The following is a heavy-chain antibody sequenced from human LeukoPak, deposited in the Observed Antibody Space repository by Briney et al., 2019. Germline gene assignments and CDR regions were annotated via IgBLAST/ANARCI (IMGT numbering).Heavy chain of an antibody. CDR2: ISGSGGST. J-gene: IGHJ6*02. Sequence: PGGSLRLSCAVSGFTVSSIYMSWVRQAPGKGLEWVSAISGSGGSTYYADSVKGRFTISRDNSKNTLYLQMNSLRAEDTAVYYCAKGMVRGYYYYYGMDVWGQGTTVTVSS. D-gene: IGHD3-10*01. CDR1: GFTVSSIY. V-gene: IGHV3-23*01. CDR3: AKGMVRGYYYYYGMDV.